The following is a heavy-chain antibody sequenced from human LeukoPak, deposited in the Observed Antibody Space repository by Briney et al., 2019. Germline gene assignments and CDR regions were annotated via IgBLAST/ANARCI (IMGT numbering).Heavy chain of an antibody. Sequence: ASVKVSCRASGYTFTSYGISWVRQAPGQGLEWMGWISGYNGNTKYAQKVQGRVTMTTDTSTSTAYMDLGSVRSDDTAVYYCARTYYYDTSGYYQFDYWGQGTLVTVSS. CDR3: ARTYYYDTSGYYQFDY. CDR1: GYTFTSYG. D-gene: IGHD3-22*01. V-gene: IGHV1-18*01. CDR2: ISGYNGNT. J-gene: IGHJ4*02.